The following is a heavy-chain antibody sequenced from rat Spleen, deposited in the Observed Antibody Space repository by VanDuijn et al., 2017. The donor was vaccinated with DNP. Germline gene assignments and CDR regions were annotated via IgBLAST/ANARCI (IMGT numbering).Heavy chain of an antibody. CDR3: YNNYFDY. CDR1: GFSLTSYN. Sequence: QVQLKESGPGLVQPSQTLSLTCTVSGFSLTSYNVHWVRQPTGKGLEWMGMIWTGGTTAYNSALKSRLSISRDTSKSQVFLTMNSLQTDDTAVYYCYNNYFDYWGQGVMVTVSS. V-gene: IGHV2-30*01. D-gene: IGHD1-10*01. J-gene: IGHJ2*01. CDR2: IWTGGTT.